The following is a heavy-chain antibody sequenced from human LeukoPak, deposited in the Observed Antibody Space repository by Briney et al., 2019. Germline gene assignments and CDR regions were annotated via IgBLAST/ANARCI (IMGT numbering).Heavy chain of an antibody. Sequence: ASVKVSCKASGYTFTGYYMHWVRQAPGQGLEWMGWINPNSGGTNYAQKFQGRVTMTRDTSISTAYMELSGLRSEDTAVYYCARAPTSSSWSYYYYYMDVWGQGTTVTVSS. CDR3: ARAPTSSSWSYYYYYMDV. D-gene: IGHD6-13*01. V-gene: IGHV1-2*02. J-gene: IGHJ6*03. CDR1: GYTFTGYY. CDR2: INPNSGGT.